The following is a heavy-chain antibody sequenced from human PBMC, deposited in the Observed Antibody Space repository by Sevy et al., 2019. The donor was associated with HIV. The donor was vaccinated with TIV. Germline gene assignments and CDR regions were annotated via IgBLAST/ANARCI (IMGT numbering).Heavy chain of an antibody. CDR2: ISDSGTA. V-gene: IGHV4-59*01. CDR1: GGSISPYY. CDR3: ARAGGFSDWGMDV. D-gene: IGHD6-19*01. Sequence: SETLSLTCTVSGGSISPYYWNWIRQPPGKGLEWIGSISDSGTANYSPSLKGRVTTSVDTPNNQVTINLTSVTAADTAVYFCARAGGFSDWGMDVWGQGTTVTVSS. J-gene: IGHJ6*02.